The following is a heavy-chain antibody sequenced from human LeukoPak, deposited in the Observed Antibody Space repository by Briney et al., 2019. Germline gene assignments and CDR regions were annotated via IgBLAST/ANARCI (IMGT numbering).Heavy chain of an antibody. D-gene: IGHD3-3*01. CDR1: GFTFSSYS. CDR2: ISSSSSTI. J-gene: IGHJ2*01. CDR3: ARAPPLSNPITIFGVATPNWYFDL. V-gene: IGHV3-48*01. Sequence: GGSLRLSCAASGFTFSSYSMNWVRQAPGKGLGWVSYISSSSSTIYYADSVKGRFTISRDNAKNSLYLQMNSLRAEDTAVYYCARAPPLSNPITIFGVATPNWYFDLWGRGTLVTVSS.